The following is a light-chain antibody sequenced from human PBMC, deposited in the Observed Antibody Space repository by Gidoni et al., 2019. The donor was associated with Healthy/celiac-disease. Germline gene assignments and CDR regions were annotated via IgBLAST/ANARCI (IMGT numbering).Light chain of an antibody. CDR2: QDS. V-gene: IGLV3-1*01. J-gene: IGLJ2*01. Sequence: SYELTQPPSVSVSPGQTASITCSGYKLGDKYACWYQQKPGQSPVLAIYQDSKRPSGIPDRFSGSNSGNTATLTISGTQAMDEADYYCQAWDSSVVFGGGTKLTVL. CDR1: KLGDKY. CDR3: QAWDSSVV.